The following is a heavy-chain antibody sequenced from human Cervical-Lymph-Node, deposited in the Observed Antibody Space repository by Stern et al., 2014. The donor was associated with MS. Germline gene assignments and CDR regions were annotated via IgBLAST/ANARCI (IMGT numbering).Heavy chain of an antibody. CDR2: INPVLGIT. CDR1: GGTFKIYT. CDR3: ARDSDFMTGYQGYFDF. D-gene: IGHD3-9*01. Sequence: VQLLESGAEVKKPGSSVKVSCKASGGTFKIYTVSWVRQAPRQGLEWMGRINPVLGITNFAQKFQGRLTISADKTTNTAYMELSTLTSEDTAIYYCARDSDFMTGYQGYFDFWGQGTLVTVSS. J-gene: IGHJ4*02. V-gene: IGHV1-69*09.